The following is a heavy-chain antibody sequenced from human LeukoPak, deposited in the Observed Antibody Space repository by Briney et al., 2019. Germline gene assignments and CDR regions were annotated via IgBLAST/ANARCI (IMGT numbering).Heavy chain of an antibody. CDR3: ARSRGNSGSYPLDY. D-gene: IGHD1-26*01. Sequence: VGSLRLSCEASEFTFSSYSMNWVREAPGEGLEWVSYISSSSSTIYYAESVKGRFTISRDNAKNSLYLQMNSLRVEDTAVYYCARSRGNSGSYPLDYWGQGTLVTVSS. V-gene: IGHV3-48*01. CDR1: EFTFSSYS. J-gene: IGHJ4*02. CDR2: ISSSSSTI.